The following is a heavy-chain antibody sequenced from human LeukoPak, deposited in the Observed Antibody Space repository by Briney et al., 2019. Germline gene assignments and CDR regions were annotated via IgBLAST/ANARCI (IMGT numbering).Heavy chain of an antibody. D-gene: IGHD6-13*01. V-gene: IGHV3-66*01. J-gene: IGHJ4*02. CDR2: IYSGGST. CDR3: AREGGSSSWYGLDY. CDR1: GFTVSSNY. Sequence: PGGSLRLSCAASGFTVSSNYMSWVRQAPGKGLEWVSVIYSGGSTYYADSVKGRFTISRDNSKNTLYLQMNSLRAEDTAVYYCAREGGSSSWYGLDYWDQGTLVTVSS.